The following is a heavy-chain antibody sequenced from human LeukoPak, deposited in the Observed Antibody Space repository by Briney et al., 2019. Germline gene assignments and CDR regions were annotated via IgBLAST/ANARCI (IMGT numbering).Heavy chain of an antibody. J-gene: IGHJ6*02. CDR3: ARGRYDILTGRHPHYYYYGMDV. CDR2: IIPIFGTA. Sequence: GASVKVSCKASGGTCSSYAISWVRQAPGQGLGWMGGIIPIFGTANYAQKFQGRVTITADESTSTAYMELSSLRSEDTAVYYCARGRYDILTGRHPHYYYYGMDVWGQGTTVTVSS. CDR1: GGTCSSYA. V-gene: IGHV1-69*13. D-gene: IGHD3-9*01.